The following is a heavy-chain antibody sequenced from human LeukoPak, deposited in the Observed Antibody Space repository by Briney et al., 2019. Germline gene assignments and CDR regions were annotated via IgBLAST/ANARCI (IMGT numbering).Heavy chain of an antibody. CDR1: GYSISSGYY. CDR2: IYHSGST. D-gene: IGHD3-10*01. V-gene: IGHV4-38-2*01. J-gene: IGHJ6*03. CDR3: ARAPGYYYMDV. Sequence: SETLSLTCAVSGYSISSGYYWGWIRQPPGKGLEWNGNIYHSGSTYYNPSLKSRVTISVDTSKNQFSLKLSSVTAADTAVYYCARAPGYYYMDVWGKGTTVTVSS.